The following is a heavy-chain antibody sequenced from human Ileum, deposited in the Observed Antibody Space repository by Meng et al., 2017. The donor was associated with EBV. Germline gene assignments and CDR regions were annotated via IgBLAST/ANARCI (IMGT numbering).Heavy chain of an antibody. CDR3: ATSEKGADGKGY. Sequence: QWQVPELCPGPVTPSPTLPLSCAFSGRSISSGAHHWSWIRQTPGKGLKWIGFIDYGGSTYSNPSLKSRVTMSIDTSNNQFSLRRFSVTDADTAVYYCATSEKGADGKGYWGQGTLVTVSS. CDR1: GRSISSGAHH. V-gene: IGHV4-30-4*01. J-gene: IGHJ4*02. CDR2: IDYGGST. D-gene: IGHD6-13*01.